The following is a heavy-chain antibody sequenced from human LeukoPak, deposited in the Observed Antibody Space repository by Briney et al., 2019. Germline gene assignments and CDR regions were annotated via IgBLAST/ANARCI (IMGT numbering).Heavy chain of an antibody. Sequence: PGGSLRLSCAASGFTFSSYAMHWVRQAPGKGLEWVAVISYDGSNKYYADSVKGRFTISRDNSKNTLYLQMNSLRAEDTAVYYCAKCDYSSTWYADYFDYWGQGTLVTVSS. J-gene: IGHJ4*02. CDR3: AKCDYSSTWYADYFDY. D-gene: IGHD6-13*01. CDR2: ISYDGSNK. CDR1: GFTFSSYA. V-gene: IGHV3-30-3*02.